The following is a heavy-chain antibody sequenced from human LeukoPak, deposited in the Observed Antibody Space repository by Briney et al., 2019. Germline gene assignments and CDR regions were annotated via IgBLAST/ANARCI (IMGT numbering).Heavy chain of an antibody. J-gene: IGHJ6*02. V-gene: IGHV4-34*01. Sequence: SETLSLTCAVHGGSFSGYYWSWIRQPPGKGLEWIGEINHSGSTNYNPSLKSRVTISVDTSKNQFSLKLSSVTAADTAVYYCARGPQRRPFYYYYYGMDVWGQGTTVTVSS. CDR3: ARGPQRRPFYYYYYGMDV. CDR2: INHSGST. CDR1: GGSFSGYY.